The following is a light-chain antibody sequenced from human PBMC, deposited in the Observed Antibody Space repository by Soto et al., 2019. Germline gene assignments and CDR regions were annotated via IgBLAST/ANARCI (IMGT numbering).Light chain of an antibody. Sequence: DIQMTQSPSTLSASVGDRLSITCRASQSITNWLAWYQQKPGKAPKLLISDASNLQTGVPSRFSGTASGSDFTFTISSLQPEDIATYYCQHYETLPLTFGGGTKVEIK. CDR1: QSITNW. CDR3: QHYETLPLT. V-gene: IGKV1-33*01. J-gene: IGKJ4*01. CDR2: DAS.